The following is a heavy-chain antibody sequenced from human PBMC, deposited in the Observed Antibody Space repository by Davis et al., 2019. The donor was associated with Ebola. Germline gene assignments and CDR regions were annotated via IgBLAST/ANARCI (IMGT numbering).Heavy chain of an antibody. CDR2: ISGSGGST. V-gene: IGHV3-23*01. CDR1: GFTFSAYS. Sequence: PSETLSLTCAASGFTFSAYSMNWVRQAPGKGLEWVSAISGSGGSTYYADSVKGRFSISRDNSKNTLYLQMNSLRAEDTAVYYCARAPYDILTGYYFDYWGQGTLVTVSS. J-gene: IGHJ4*02. CDR3: ARAPYDILTGYYFDY. D-gene: IGHD3-9*01.